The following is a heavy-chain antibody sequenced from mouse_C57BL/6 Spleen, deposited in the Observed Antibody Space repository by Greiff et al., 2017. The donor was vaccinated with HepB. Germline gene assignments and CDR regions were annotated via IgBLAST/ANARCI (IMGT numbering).Heavy chain of an antibody. CDR2: IDPSDSET. V-gene: IGHV1-52*01. J-gene: IGHJ4*01. CDR1: GYTFTSYW. Sequence: QVHVKQPGAELVRPGSSVKLSCKASGYTFTSYWMHWVKQRPIQGLEWIGNIDPSDSETHYNQKFKDKATLTVDKSSSTAYMQLSSLTSEDSAVYYCARSYYYAMDYWGQGTSVTVSS. CDR3: ARSYYYAMDY.